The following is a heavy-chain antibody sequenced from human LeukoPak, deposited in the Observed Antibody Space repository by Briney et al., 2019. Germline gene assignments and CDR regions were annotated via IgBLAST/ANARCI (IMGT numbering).Heavy chain of an antibody. CDR3: ACLTTADAFDI. Sequence: SETLSLTCTVSVGSISSYYWSWIRQPPGKGLEWIGYIYDSGSTNYNPSLKSRVTISVDTSKNQFSLKLSSVTAADTAVYYCACLTTADAFDIWGQGTMVTVSS. V-gene: IGHV4-59*01. CDR2: IYDSGST. D-gene: IGHD3-22*01. J-gene: IGHJ3*02. CDR1: VGSISSYY.